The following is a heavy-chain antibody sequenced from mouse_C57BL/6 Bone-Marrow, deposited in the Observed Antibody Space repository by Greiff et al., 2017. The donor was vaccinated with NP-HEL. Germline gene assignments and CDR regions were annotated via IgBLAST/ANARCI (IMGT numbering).Heavy chain of an antibody. CDR2: IDHSDSYT. Sequence: QVQLQQSGAELVMPGASVKLSCKASGYTFTSYWMHWVKQRPGQGLEWIGEIDHSDSYTNYNQKFKGKSTLTVDKSSSTAYMQLSSLTSEDSAVYYCARVSSGYYYYAMDYWGQGTSVTVSS. CDR3: ARVSSGYYYYAMDY. CDR1: GYTFTSYW. J-gene: IGHJ4*01. V-gene: IGHV1-69*01. D-gene: IGHD3-2*02.